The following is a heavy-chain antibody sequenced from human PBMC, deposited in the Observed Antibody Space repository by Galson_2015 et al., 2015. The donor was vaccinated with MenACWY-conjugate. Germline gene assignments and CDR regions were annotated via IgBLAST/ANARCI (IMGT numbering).Heavy chain of an antibody. J-gene: IGHJ4*02. Sequence: SLRLSCAASGFTFSTYSMNWVRQAPGKGLEWVSYISSSSSTIYYADSVKGRFTISRDNAKNSLYLQMNTLRDEDTAVYYCARVPGYSYRYYDWRGQGTLVTASA. CDR3: ARVPGYSYRYYDW. CDR2: ISSSSSTI. D-gene: IGHD5-18*01. CDR1: GFTFSTYS. V-gene: IGHV3-48*02.